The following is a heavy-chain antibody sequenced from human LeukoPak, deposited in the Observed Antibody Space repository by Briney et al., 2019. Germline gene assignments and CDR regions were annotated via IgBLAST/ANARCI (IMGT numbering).Heavy chain of an antibody. CDR1: DYSIRSGYY. D-gene: IGHD5-24*01. Sequence: SETLSLTCAVSDYSIRSGYYWGWIRQPPGKGPEWIASMYHSGSTYYNPSLKTRVTISVDTSKNQFSLKLSSVTAADTAVYYCAREGYSGRPSRNPFDYWGQGTLVTVSS. J-gene: IGHJ4*02. V-gene: IGHV4-38-2*02. CDR2: MYHSGST. CDR3: AREGYSGRPSRNPFDY.